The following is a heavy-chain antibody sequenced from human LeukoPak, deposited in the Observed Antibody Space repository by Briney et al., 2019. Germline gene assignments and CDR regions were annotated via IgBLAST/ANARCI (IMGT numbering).Heavy chain of an antibody. CDR2: IYHSGST. CDR3: ATLGDDRGYRGYGTFDY. V-gene: IGHV4-4*02. J-gene: IGHJ4*02. Sequence: PSETLSLTCAVSGDSISSSNWWSWVRQPPGKGLEWIGEIYHSGSTNYNPSLKSRVTISVDTSKNQVSLKLSSATAADTAVYYRATLGDDRGYRGYGTFDYWGPGTLVTVSS. D-gene: IGHD5-12*01. CDR1: GDSISSSNW.